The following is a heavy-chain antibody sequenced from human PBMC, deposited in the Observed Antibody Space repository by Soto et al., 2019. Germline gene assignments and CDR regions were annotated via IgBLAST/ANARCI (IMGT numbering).Heavy chain of an antibody. J-gene: IGHJ3*02. V-gene: IGHV3-23*01. D-gene: IGHD6-19*01. CDR1: GFTFSSYA. CDR3: VRGIAVAGTAGAFDI. Sequence: GGSLRLSCVASGFTFSSYAMSWVRQAPGKGLEWVSSISGSGISTYYADSVKGRFTISRDNSKNTLYLQMNSLRAEDTAVYYCVRGIAVAGTAGAFDIWGQGTMVTVSS. CDR2: ISGSGIST.